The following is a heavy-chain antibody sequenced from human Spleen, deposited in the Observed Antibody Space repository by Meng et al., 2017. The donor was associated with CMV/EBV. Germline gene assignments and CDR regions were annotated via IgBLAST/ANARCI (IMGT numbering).Heavy chain of an antibody. CDR2: INSDGSST. CDR1: GFTFSSYW. D-gene: IGHD2-2*01. CDR3: AKGTRRYHLLFDF. Sequence: GESLKISCAASGFTFSSYWMHWVRQAPGKGLVWVSRINSDGSSTSYADSVKGRFTISRDNAKNTLYLQMNSLRAEDTAVYHCAKGTRRYHLLFDFWGQGTLVTVSS. V-gene: IGHV3-74*01. J-gene: IGHJ4*02.